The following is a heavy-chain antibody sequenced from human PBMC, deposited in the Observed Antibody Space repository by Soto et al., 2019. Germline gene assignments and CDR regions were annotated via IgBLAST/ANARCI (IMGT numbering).Heavy chain of an antibody. V-gene: IGHV4-31*03. CDR1: GGSISSGGYY. D-gene: IGHD5-12*01. J-gene: IGHJ6*02. CDR2: IYYSGST. CDR3: ARDRLSYSGYDWGYYYYGMAV. Sequence: SETLSLTCTVSGGSISSGGYYWSWIRQHPGKGLEWIGYIYYSGSTYYNPSLKSRVTISVDTSKNQFSLKLSSVTAADTAVYYCARDRLSYSGYDWGYYYYGMAVWGQGTTVTVSS.